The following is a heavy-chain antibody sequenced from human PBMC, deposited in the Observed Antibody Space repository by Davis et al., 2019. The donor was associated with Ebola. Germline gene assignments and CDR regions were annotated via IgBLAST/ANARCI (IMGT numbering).Heavy chain of an antibody. V-gene: IGHV5-51*01. D-gene: IGHD3-3*02. CDR2: IYPGDSDT. CDR3: ARRGGWSGAFLDY. J-gene: IGHJ4*02. CDR1: GYTFTTYW. Sequence: PGGSLRLSCKGSGYTFTTYWIGWVRQMPGKGLEWMGIIYPGDSDTRYSPPFQGQVAISADKSISTAYLQWSSLKASDTAMYYCARRGGWSGAFLDYWGQGTLVTVSS.